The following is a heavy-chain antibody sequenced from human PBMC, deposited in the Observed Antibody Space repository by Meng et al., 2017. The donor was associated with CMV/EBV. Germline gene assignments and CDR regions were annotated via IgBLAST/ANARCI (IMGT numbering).Heavy chain of an antibody. CDR3: AKTKTQNVLVGRTGWFDP. D-gene: IGHD2-8*02. CDR1: GFTFSSYS. Sequence: GGSLRLSCAASGFTFSSYSMNWVRQAPGKGLEWVAFIQYDGIDKYHADSVKGRFTISRDNSKSTLYLQMNSLRAEDTALYYCAKTKTQNVLVGRTGWFDPWGQGALVTVSS. J-gene: IGHJ5*02. V-gene: IGHV3-30*02. CDR2: IQYDGIDK.